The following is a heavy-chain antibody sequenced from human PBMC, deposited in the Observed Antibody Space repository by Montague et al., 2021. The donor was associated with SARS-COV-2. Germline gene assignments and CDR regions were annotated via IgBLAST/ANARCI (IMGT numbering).Heavy chain of an antibody. J-gene: IGHJ4*02. D-gene: IGHD3-10*01. CDR2: SYHSGTT. Sequence: SETLSLTCTVSGYSITSNYYWGWIRQPPGKGLEWIGCSYHSGTTHYHPSLKSRVTISLDTPNNHFFLKVTSVTAADTAVYYCARAPYYGPGKPYQFDYWGRGTLVTVSS. CDR3: ARAPYYGPGKPYQFDY. V-gene: IGHV4-38-2*02. CDR1: GYSITSNYY.